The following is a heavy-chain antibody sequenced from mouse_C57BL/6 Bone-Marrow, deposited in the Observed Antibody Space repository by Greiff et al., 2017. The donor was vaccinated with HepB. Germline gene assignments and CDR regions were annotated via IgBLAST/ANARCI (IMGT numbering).Heavy chain of an antibody. V-gene: IGHV1-69*01. CDR1: GYTFTSYW. Sequence: QVQLQQPGAELVMPGASVKLSCKASGYTFTSYWMHWVKQRPGQGLEWIGEIDPSDSYTNYNQKVKGKSTLTVDKSSSTAYMQLSSLTSEDSAVYYCARWEDYDRVLGYWGQGTTLTVSS. CDR3: ARWEDYDRVLGY. J-gene: IGHJ2*01. CDR2: IDPSDSYT. D-gene: IGHD2-4*01.